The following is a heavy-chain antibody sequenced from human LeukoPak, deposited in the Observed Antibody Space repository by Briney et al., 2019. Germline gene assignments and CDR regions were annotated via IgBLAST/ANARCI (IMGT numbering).Heavy chain of an antibody. CDR1: GYTFTNYG. V-gene: IGHV1-18*01. J-gene: IGHJ4*02. CDR3: ARTYSASLFADY. CDR2: ISAYNGNT. D-gene: IGHD5-12*01. Sequence: ASVKVSCKASGYTFTNYGISWVRQAPGKGLEWMGWISAYNGNTNYAQKLQGRVTMTTDTSTSTAYMELRSLRSDDTAVYYCARTYSASLFADYWGQGTLVTVSS.